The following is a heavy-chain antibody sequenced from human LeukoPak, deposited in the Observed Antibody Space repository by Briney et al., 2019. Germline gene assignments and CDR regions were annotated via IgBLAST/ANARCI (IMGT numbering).Heavy chain of an antibody. CDR1: GGSISSYY. CDR2: IYYSGST. Sequence: SETLSLTCTVSGGSISSYYWSWIRQPPGKGLEWIGYIYYSGSTNYNPSLKSRVTISVDTSKNQFSLKLSSVTAAGTAVYYCARARPDYYGSGSPAVFDYWGQGTLVTVSS. CDR3: ARARPDYYGSGSPAVFDY. J-gene: IGHJ4*02. V-gene: IGHV4-59*01. D-gene: IGHD3-10*01.